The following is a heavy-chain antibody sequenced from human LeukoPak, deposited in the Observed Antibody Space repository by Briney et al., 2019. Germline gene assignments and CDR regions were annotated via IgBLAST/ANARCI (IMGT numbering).Heavy chain of an antibody. CDR1: GFTLNGYW. CDR3: ARVATGSYLWFDP. CDR2: INSDGSTT. J-gene: IGHJ5*02. Sequence: GGCLRLSCAVPGFTLNGYWMDWVRQAAGQGLVWVSRINSDGSTTSYADSVKGRFTISRDNSKTTLYLQMNSLRAEDTAVYFCARVATGSYLWFDPGGQGTLVTVSS. V-gene: IGHV3-74*01. D-gene: IGHD3-10*01.